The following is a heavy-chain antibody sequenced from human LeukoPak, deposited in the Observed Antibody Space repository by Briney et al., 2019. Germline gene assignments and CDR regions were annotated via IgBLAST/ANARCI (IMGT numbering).Heavy chain of an antibody. V-gene: IGHV1-69*05. CDR2: IIPIFGTA. CDR3: ARERLREGGGNYFDY. CDR1: GGTFSSYA. D-gene: IGHD2-15*01. J-gene: IGHJ4*02. Sequence: SVEVSCKASGGTFSSYAISWVRQAPGQGLEWMGRIIPIFGTANYAQKFQGRVTITTDESTSTAYMELSSLRSEDTAVYYCARERLREGGGNYFDYWGQGTLVTVSS.